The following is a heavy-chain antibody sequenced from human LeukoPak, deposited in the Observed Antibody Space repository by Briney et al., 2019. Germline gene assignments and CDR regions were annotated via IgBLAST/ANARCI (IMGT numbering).Heavy chain of an antibody. Sequence: ASVKFSRKASGYTFTSYGISWVRQAPGQGLEWMGWISAYNGNTNYAQKLQGRVTMTTDTSTSTAYMELRSLRSDDTAVYYCARDGSDSSGYGGMDVWGQGTTVTVSS. CDR2: ISAYNGNT. J-gene: IGHJ6*02. CDR1: GYTFTSYG. V-gene: IGHV1-18*01. D-gene: IGHD3-22*01. CDR3: ARDGSDSSGYGGMDV.